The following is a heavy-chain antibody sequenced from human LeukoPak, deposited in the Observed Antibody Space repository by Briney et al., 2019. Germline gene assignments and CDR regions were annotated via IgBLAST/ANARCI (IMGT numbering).Heavy chain of an antibody. CDR3: ATRSGSYIQLDS. CDR2: INPNTGETNH. D-gene: IGHD3-10*01. J-gene: IGHJ4*02. Sequence: ASVKVSCKASGYIFNGYCVHWVRQAPGQGLEWMGWINPNTGETNHNHAQKFQGRVTMTIDTSVNTAYMDLFSLRSDDTAVYYCATRSGSYIQLDSWGQGTLVTVSS. V-gene: IGHV1-2*02. CDR1: GYIFNGYC.